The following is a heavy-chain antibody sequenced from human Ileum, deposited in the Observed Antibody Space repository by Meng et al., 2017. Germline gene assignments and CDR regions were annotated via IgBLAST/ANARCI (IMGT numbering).Heavy chain of an antibody. Sequence: SVKVSCKASGDTFSSYVVNWVRQAPGQGLEWMGGIIPIFGTANYAQKFQGRVTITADKSTSTAYMELSSLRSEDTAVYYCARDPLAAAGTWGQGTLVTVSS. V-gene: IGHV1-69*06. D-gene: IGHD6-13*01. CDR3: ARDPLAAAGT. J-gene: IGHJ4*02. CDR2: IIPIFGTA. CDR1: GDTFSSYV.